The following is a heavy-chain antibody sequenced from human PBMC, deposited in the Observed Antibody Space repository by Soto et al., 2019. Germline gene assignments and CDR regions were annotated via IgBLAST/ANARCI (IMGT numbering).Heavy chain of an antibody. J-gene: IGHJ6*02. D-gene: IGHD3-22*01. CDR2: ISGSGGST. V-gene: IGHV3-23*01. Sequence: PGGSLRLSCAASGFTFSSYAMSWVRQAPGKGLEWVSAISGSGGSTYYADSVKGRFTISRDNSKNTLYLQMNSLRAEDTAVYYCAKSGRRVTMIVVVITXXXYXGMDVWGQGTTVTVSS. CDR1: GFTFSSYA. CDR3: AKSGRRVTMIVVVITXXXYXGMDV.